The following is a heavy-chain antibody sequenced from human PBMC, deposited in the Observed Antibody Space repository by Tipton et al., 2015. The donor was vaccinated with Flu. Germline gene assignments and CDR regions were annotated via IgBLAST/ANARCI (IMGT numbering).Heavy chain of an antibody. V-gene: IGHV4-4*02. Sequence: SLRLSCAVSGGSISSSNWWSWVRQPPGKGLEWIGEIHHSGSTNYNPSLKSRVTISVDKSKNQFSLKLSSVTAADTAVYYCASWLSSSWYSSYFDYWGQGTLVTVSS. CDR3: ASWLSSSWYSSYFDY. D-gene: IGHD6-13*01. CDR1: GGSISSSNW. J-gene: IGHJ4*02. CDR2: IHHSGST.